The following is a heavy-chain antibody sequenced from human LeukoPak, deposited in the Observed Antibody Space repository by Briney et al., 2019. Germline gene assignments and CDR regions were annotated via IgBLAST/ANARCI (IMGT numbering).Heavy chain of an antibody. J-gene: IGHJ4*02. V-gene: IGHV4-34*01. D-gene: IGHD7-27*01. CDR2: INHSGST. CDR3: ACLTGPRRFDY. CDR1: GGSFSGYY. Sequence: PSETLSLTCAVYGGSFSGYYWSWIRQPPGKGLEWIGEINHSGSTNYNPSLKSRVTISVDTSKNQFSLKLSSVTAADTAVYYCACLTGPRRFDYWGQGTLVTVSS.